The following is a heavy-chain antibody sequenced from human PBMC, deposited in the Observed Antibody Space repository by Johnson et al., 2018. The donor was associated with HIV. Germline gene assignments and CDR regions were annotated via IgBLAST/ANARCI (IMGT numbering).Heavy chain of an antibody. CDR1: GFTVSNNY. CDR3: ARDGGSPTLVWDDAFDI. CDR2: IFSGGST. D-gene: IGHD2-15*01. Sequence: VQLVESGGGLVQPGGSLRLSCAASGFTVSNNYMTWVRQAPGKGLEWVSVIFSGGSTYYADSVKGRFTISRDNSKNTLYLQMNSLRAEDTAVYYCARDGGSPTLVWDDAFDIWGQGTMVTVSS. J-gene: IGHJ3*02. V-gene: IGHV3-66*01.